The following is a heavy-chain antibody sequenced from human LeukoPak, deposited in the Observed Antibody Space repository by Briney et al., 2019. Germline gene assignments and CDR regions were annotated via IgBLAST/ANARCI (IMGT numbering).Heavy chain of an antibody. Sequence: SETLSLTCTVSGGSISNYYWSWIRPPAGKGLEWIGRIYTSGSTNYNPSLKSRVTMSVDTSKNQFSLRLNSVTAADTAVYYCARLLYSSSWYVDYWGQGTLVTVSS. CDR2: IYTSGST. V-gene: IGHV4-4*07. D-gene: IGHD6-13*01. CDR1: GGSISNYY. J-gene: IGHJ4*02. CDR3: ARLLYSSSWYVDY.